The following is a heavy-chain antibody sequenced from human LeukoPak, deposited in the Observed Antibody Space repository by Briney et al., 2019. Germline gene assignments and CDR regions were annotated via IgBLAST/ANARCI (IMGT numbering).Heavy chain of an antibody. CDR3: ARDLMPWFDP. CDR2: ISSSSSYI. D-gene: IGHD2-2*01. CDR1: GFTFSSYS. J-gene: IGHJ5*02. V-gene: IGHV3-21*01. Sequence: GGSLRLSCAASGFTFSSYSMNWVRQAPGKGLEWVSSISSSSSYIYYADSVKGRFTISRDNARNSLYLQMNSLRAEDTAMYYCARDLMPWFDPWGQGTLVTVSS.